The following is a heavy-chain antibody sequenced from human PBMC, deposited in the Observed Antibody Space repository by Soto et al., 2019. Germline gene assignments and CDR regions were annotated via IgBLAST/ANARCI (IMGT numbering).Heavy chain of an antibody. CDR1: GYTLTELS. CDR3: ASMVANFGANWFDP. CDR2: FDPEDGET. D-gene: IGHD3-10*01. V-gene: IGHV1-24*01. J-gene: IGHJ5*02. Sequence: GASVKVSCKVSGYTLTELSMHWVRQAPGKGLEWMGGFDPEDGETIYAQKFQGRVTMTEDTSTDTAYMELSSLRSEDTAVYYCASMVANFGANWFDPWGQETLVTVSS.